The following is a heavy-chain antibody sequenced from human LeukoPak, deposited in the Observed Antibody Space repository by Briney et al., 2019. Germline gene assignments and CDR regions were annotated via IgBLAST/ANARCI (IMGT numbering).Heavy chain of an antibody. CDR2: ISGSGGST. D-gene: IGHD2-15*01. Sequence: GGSLRLSCAASGFTFSSYAMSWVRQAPGKGLEGVSAISGSGGSTYYADSVKGRFTISRDNSKNTLYLQMNSLRAEDTAVYYCAKDRYCSGGSCYQPFDYWGQGTLVTVSS. V-gene: IGHV3-23*01. CDR1: GFTFSSYA. CDR3: AKDRYCSGGSCYQPFDY. J-gene: IGHJ4*02.